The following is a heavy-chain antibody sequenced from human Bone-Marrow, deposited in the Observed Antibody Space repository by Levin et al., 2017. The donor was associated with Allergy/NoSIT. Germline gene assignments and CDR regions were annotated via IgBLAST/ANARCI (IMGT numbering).Heavy chain of an antibody. CDR1: GFTFDDYA. CDR2: INWNSATI. Sequence: GGSLRLSCAASGFTFDDYAMHWVRQAPGKGLEWVSGINWNSATIGYADSVKGRFTISRDNAKNSLFLQMNRLTVEETELYYCKKSRVDIAMHDAFDSWGGGTMVTVSS. J-gene: IGHJ3*02. D-gene: IGHD2-2*01. V-gene: IGHV3-9*01. CDR3: KKSRVDIAMHDAFDS.